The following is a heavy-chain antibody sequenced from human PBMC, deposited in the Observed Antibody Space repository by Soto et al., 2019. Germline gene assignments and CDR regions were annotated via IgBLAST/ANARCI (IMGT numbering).Heavy chain of an antibody. CDR2: INHSGST. CDR3: ARVGGYCSGGSCSHPVDP. V-gene: IGHV4-34*09. CDR1: GVSFSGYY. J-gene: IGHJ5*02. D-gene: IGHD2-15*01. Sequence: SETLSLTCAVYGVSFSGYYWSWIRQPPGKGLEWIGEINHSGSTNYNPSLKSRVTISVDTSKNQFSLKLSSVTAADTAVYYCARVGGYCSGGSCSHPVDPWGQGTLVTVSS.